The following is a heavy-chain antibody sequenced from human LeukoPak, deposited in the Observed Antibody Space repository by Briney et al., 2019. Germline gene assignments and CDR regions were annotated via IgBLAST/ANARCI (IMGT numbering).Heavy chain of an antibody. CDR1: GFTVADYA. D-gene: IGHD5-24*01. V-gene: IGHV3-9*01. J-gene: IGHJ3*02. CDR2: ISWNSGTI. CDR3: AKDISKWLQLTDAFDI. Sequence: PGRSLRLSFAASGFTVADYAIHWGRHAPGEGLEWGSGISWNSGTIGYADSVKRRFTISRDNDKNSLYLQMNSLRAEDTALYYCAKDISKWLQLTDAFDIWGQGTMVTVSS.